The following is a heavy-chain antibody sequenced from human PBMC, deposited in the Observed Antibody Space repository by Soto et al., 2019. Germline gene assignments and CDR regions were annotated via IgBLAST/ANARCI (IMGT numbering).Heavy chain of an antibody. CDR2: IIPIFGTA. V-gene: IGHV1-69*12. CDR3: ARDRNWNSSPYFDY. Sequence: QVQLVQSGAEVKKPGSSVKVSCKASGGTFSSYAISWVRQAPGQGLEWMGGIIPIFGTANYAQKFQGRVTITADESTSTAYMGLSSLRSEDTAVYYCARDRNWNSSPYFDYWGQGTLVTVSS. CDR1: GGTFSSYA. J-gene: IGHJ4*02. D-gene: IGHD1-7*01.